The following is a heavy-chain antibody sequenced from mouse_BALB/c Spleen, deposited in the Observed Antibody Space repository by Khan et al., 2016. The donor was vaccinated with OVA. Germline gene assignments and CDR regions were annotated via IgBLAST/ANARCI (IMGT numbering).Heavy chain of an antibody. CDR2: INIYTGEP. J-gene: IGHJ2*01. CDR3: ARSRGNYLLDH. Sequence: QSQLVQSGPELKTPGETVKISCKASGYTFTNYAMNWVKQAPGKGLKWMGWINIYTGEPTYGDDFKGRFAFSLETSATTVYLHINNLKNEDMATYYCARSRGNYLLDHRGQGTTLTVSS. CDR1: GYTFTNYA. D-gene: IGHD2-1*01. V-gene: IGHV9-1*02.